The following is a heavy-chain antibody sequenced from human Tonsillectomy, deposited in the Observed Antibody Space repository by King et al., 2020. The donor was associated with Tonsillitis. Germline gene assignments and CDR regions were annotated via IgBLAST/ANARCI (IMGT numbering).Heavy chain of an antibody. Sequence: VQLVESGGGLVQPGGSLRLSCAASGFPFSDYWMTWVRQAPGKGREGVANIEQHGSRKNYVDSVKGRFTTSRDNDKNSVFLQMNSLRAEDTAVYYCAIDSYPDDDSSTFYDALDIWGQGTTVTGS. D-gene: IGHD3-22*01. CDR3: AIDSYPDDDSSTFYDALDI. CDR2: IEQHGSRK. CDR1: GFPFSDYW. J-gene: IGHJ3*02. V-gene: IGHV3-7*01.